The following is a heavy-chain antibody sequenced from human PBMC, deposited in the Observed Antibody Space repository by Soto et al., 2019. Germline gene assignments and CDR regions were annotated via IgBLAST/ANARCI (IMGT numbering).Heavy chain of an antibody. CDR3: AREAGTVYYYYGLDV. D-gene: IGHD6-19*01. Sequence: PGGSLRHSCAASGFTFSSYTMNWVRQAPGKGLEWVSSISSSSTYIYYADSVKGRFTISRDNAENSLYLHMSSLRAEDTAIYYCAREAGTVYYYYGLDVWGQGTTVTVSS. CDR2: ISSSSTYI. J-gene: IGHJ6*02. CDR1: GFTFSSYT. V-gene: IGHV3-21*01.